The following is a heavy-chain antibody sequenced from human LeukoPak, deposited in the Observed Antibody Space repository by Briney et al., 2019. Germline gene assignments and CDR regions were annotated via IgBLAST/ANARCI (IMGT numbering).Heavy chain of an antibody. Sequence: GRSLRLSCAASGFTFSSYGMHWVRQAPGKGLEWVALIWFDGSNKYYADSVKGRFTISRDNSKSTLYLQMNSLRAEDTAVYYCAKELSAGTGGGWEDYFDYWGQGTLVTVSA. V-gene: IGHV3-33*06. J-gene: IGHJ4*02. CDR2: IWFDGSNK. CDR3: AKELSAGTGGGWEDYFDY. D-gene: IGHD6-13*01. CDR1: GFTFSSYG.